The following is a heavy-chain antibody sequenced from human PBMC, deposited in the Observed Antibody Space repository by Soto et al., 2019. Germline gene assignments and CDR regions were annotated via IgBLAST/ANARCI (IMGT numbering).Heavy chain of an antibody. V-gene: IGHV1-69*06. CDR3: ARVAPHYAYANGLDV. CDR1: GGTFSSYA. D-gene: IGHD3-16*01. J-gene: IGHJ6*02. Sequence: SVKVSCKASGGTFSSYAISWVRQAPGQGLEWMGGIIPIFGKTNYAQKFQGRVTITADKSTSTAYMDLRSLRSEDTAVYYCARVAPHYAYANGLDVWGQGTTVTVSS. CDR2: IIPIFGKT.